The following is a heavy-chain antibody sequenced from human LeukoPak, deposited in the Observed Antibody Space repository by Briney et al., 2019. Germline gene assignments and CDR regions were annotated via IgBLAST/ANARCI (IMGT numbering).Heavy chain of an antibody. CDR2: INHSGST. V-gene: IGHV4-34*01. Sequence: SETLSLTCAVYGGSFSSYYWSWIRQPPGKGLEWIGEINHSGSTNYNPSLKSRVTISVDTSKNQFSLKLSSVTAADTAVYYCARGRYYGSGSYYDYWGQGTLVTVSS. D-gene: IGHD3-10*01. CDR3: ARGRYYGSGSYYDY. J-gene: IGHJ4*02. CDR1: GGSFSSYY.